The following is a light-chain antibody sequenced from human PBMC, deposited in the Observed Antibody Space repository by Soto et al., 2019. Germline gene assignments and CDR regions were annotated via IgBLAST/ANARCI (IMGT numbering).Light chain of an antibody. V-gene: IGKV1-27*01. CDR3: QNCNNAPWT. Sequence: DIQMTQSPSSLSASVGDRVTITCRASQAFGNFLAWYQQKPGRVPKLLIYAASTLQSGVPSRFSGSGSGTDFTLTISSLQPEDVATYYCQNCNNAPWTFGQGTKVEIK. J-gene: IGKJ1*01. CDR1: QAFGNF. CDR2: AAS.